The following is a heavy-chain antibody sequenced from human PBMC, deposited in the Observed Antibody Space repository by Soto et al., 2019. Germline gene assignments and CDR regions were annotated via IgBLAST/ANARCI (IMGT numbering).Heavy chain of an antibody. V-gene: IGHV1-69*13. Sequence: SVKVSCKASGGTFSSYAISWVRQAPGQGLEWMGGIIPIFGTANYAQKFQGRVTITADESTSTAYMELSSLRSEDTAVYYCASNGYSGYETGFDYWGQGTLVTVSS. CDR1: GGTFSSYA. CDR3: ASNGYSGYETGFDY. D-gene: IGHD5-12*01. J-gene: IGHJ4*02. CDR2: IIPIFGTA.